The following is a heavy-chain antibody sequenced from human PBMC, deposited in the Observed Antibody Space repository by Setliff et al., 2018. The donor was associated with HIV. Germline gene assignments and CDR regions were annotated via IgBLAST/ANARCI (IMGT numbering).Heavy chain of an antibody. D-gene: IGHD1-7*01. J-gene: IGHJ4*02. CDR1: GGSISSSNW. CDR2: IYHSGST. CDR3: AKEPHLELLD. Sequence: SETLSLTCAVSGGSISSSNWWTWVRQPPGKGLEWIGKIYHSGSTNYNPSLKGRATISVDRSKNQISLKVSSVTAADTAVYHCAKEPHLELLDWGQGALVTVSS. V-gene: IGHV4-4*02.